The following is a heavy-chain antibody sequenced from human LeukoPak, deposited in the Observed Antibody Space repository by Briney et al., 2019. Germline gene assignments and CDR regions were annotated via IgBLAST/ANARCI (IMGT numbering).Heavy chain of an antibody. J-gene: IGHJ5*02. V-gene: IGHV1-2*02. Sequence: ASVKVSCKASGYTFTDYYIHWVRQAPGQGLEWMGWINPNSGGTHYAQKFQGRVTMTRDTSINTAYMELSRLRSDDTAIYYCARGSSIVTSTIDWFDPWGQGALVAVSS. CDR2: INPNSGGT. CDR3: ARGSSIVTSTIDWFDP. D-gene: IGHD6-6*01. CDR1: GYTFTDYY.